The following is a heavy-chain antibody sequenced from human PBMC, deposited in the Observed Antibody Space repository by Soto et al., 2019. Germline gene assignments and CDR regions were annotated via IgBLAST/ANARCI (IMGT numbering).Heavy chain of an antibody. Sequence: QVQLHESGPGLVKPSETLSLTCTVSGGSISSYYWSWIRQPPGRGLEWIGYIFYSVSTNYNPSLKSRVTISVDTSKNQFSLKLSSVTAADTAVYYCARESSLRFDRWGQGTLVTVSS. CDR3: ARESSLRFDR. CDR1: GGSISSYY. D-gene: IGHD2-15*01. V-gene: IGHV4-59*01. CDR2: IFYSVST. J-gene: IGHJ4*02.